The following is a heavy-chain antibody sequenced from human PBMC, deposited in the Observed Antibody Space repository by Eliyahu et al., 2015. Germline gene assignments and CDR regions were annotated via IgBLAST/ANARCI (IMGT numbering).Heavy chain of an antibody. Sequence: EEQLVESGGGLVQPGGSLRLSCXXSGFTFSRFWMSWVRQTPGKGLEWVANIKEDGSEQYYLDSVRGRFTISRDNAKNSLYLQMNNLRIDETAVYYCARGRQLGSWGQGTLVSVSS. J-gene: IGHJ5*02. V-gene: IGHV3-7*01. CDR3: ARGRQLGS. CDR2: IKEDGSEQ. D-gene: IGHD3-16*01. CDR1: GFTFSRFW.